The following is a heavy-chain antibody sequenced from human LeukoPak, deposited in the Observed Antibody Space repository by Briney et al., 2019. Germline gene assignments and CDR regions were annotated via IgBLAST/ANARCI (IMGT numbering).Heavy chain of an antibody. CDR2: ISGSGAST. J-gene: IGHJ4*02. D-gene: IGHD2-8*02. Sequence: PGGSLRLSCAASGFTFSSYAMSWVRQTPGKGLEWVSGISGSGASTYYADSVKGRFTISRHNSKNTLYLQMNSLRAEDTAVYYCAREVLGPLDYWGQGTLVTVSS. CDR3: AREVLGPLDY. CDR1: GFTFSSYA. V-gene: IGHV3-23*01.